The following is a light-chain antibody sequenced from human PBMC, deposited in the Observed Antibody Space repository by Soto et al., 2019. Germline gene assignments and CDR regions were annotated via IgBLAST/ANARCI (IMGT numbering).Light chain of an antibody. CDR1: QSISSW. V-gene: IGKV1-5*03. Sequence: DIQMTQSPSTLSASVGDRVTLTCRASQSISSWLVWYQQKPGKAPKLLIYKASSLESGVPSRFSGSGSGTEFTLTISSLQPEDFATYYCLQHNSYPRTFGQGTKVDI. CDR3: LQHNSYPRT. CDR2: KAS. J-gene: IGKJ1*01.